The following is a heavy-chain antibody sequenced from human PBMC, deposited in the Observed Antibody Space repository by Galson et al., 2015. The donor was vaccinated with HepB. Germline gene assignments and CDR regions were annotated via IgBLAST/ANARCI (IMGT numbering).Heavy chain of an antibody. Sequence: SLRLSCAASGFDFSIYGMNWVRQAPGKGPEWVAVIWIDGSNEDYLDSVKGRFTISRDNSQKTLYLQMNSLRAEDTAVYYCAREIKGRWYHFDHWGQGALVTVSS. CDR3: AREIKGRWYHFDH. D-gene: IGHD5-24*01. J-gene: IGHJ4*02. CDR1: GFDFSIYG. CDR2: IWIDGSNE. V-gene: IGHV3-33*01.